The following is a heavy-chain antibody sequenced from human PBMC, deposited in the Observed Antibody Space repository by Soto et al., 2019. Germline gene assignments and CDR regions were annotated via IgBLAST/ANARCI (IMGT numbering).Heavy chain of an antibody. J-gene: IGHJ6*02. CDR1: VGKRSNSD. V-gene: IGHV1-69*13. D-gene: IGHD6-19*01. Sequence: SVKASCKAHVGKRSNSDMSWVRQAPGQGLEWVGAIIPVFGIFNYSEKFQGRVTITSDESTNTAYMDLGSLISEDTAVYYCANGRITVLGSRSYYSMDVWGQGTTVTVSS. CDR2: IIPVFGIF. CDR3: ANGRITVLGSRSYYSMDV.